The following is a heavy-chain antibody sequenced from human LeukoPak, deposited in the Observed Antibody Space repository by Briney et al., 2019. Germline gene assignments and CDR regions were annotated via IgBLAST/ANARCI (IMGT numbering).Heavy chain of an antibody. CDR3: ARSYYDILTGYSSYYFDY. J-gene: IGHJ4*02. Sequence: GESLKISCKGSGYSFTSYWIGWVRQMPGEGLEWMGVIYPGDSDTRYSPSFQGQVTISADKSISTAYLQWSSLKASDTAMYYCARSYYDILTGYSSYYFDYWGQGTLVTVSS. CDR2: IYPGDSDT. D-gene: IGHD3-9*01. CDR1: GYSFTSYW. V-gene: IGHV5-51*01.